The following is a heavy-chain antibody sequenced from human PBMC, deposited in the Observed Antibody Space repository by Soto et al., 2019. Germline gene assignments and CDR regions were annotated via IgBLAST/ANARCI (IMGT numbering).Heavy chain of an antibody. J-gene: IGHJ4*02. CDR1: GFTFSSYS. CDR3: ARELLSGPDN. Sequence: EVQMVESGGGFVQPGGSLRLSCAASGFTFSSYSMNWVRQAPGKGLEWISYITSSSDTIYYADSVKGRFTISRDNAENSLSLQMNSLRTEDTAGYYCARELLSGPDNWGEGTLVTVAS. D-gene: IGHD2-21*01. CDR2: ITSSSDTI. V-gene: IGHV3-48*01.